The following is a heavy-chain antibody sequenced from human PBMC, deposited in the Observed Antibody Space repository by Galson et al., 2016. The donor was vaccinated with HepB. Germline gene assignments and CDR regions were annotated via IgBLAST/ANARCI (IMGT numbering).Heavy chain of an antibody. CDR1: GYIFTGYY. CDR2: INPNSGAT. CDR3: ARSNYLENGAINWDDAFDI. Sequence: SVKVSCKASGYIFTGYYIYWMRQAPGQGLEWMGWINPNSGATNYAQNFQGRVTMTRDTSISTAYLELRRLIFDDTAVFYCARSNYLENGAINWDDAFDIWGQGTMVTLSS. J-gene: IGHJ3*02. V-gene: IGHV1-2*02. D-gene: IGHD2-8*01.